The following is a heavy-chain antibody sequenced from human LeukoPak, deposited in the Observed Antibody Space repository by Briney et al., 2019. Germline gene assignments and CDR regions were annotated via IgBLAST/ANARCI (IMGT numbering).Heavy chain of an antibody. CDR2: IYHSGST. V-gene: IGHV4-4*02. J-gene: IGHJ3*02. CDR1: GGSISSSNW. Sequence: PSETLSLTCAVSGGSISSSNWWSWVRQPPGKGLEWIGEIYHSGSTNYNPSLKSRVTISVDKSKNQFSLKLSSVTAADTAVYYCARARDDYYDSSGYYYDAFDIWGQGTMVTVSS. D-gene: IGHD3-22*01. CDR3: ARARDDYYDSSGYYYDAFDI.